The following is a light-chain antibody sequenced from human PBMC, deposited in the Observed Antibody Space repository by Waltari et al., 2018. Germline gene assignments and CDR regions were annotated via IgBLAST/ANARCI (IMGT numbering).Light chain of an antibody. V-gene: IGLV1-44*01. Sequence: QSLLTQPPSASGTPGQTVTISCSGSWSNIGTNVVSWYQQLPGTAPKLLIHSNNRRPSGVPDRFSCSKSGTSASLAISGLHAADEADYYCSAWDDSLNGHVIFGGGTKLTVL. CDR2: SNN. CDR1: WSNIGTNV. J-gene: IGLJ2*01. CDR3: SAWDDSLNGHVI.